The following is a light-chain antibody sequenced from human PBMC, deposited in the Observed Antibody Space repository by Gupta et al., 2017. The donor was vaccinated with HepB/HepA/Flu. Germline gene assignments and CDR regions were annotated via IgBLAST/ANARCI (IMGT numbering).Light chain of an antibody. J-gene: IGLJ3*02. Sequence: NVILAPPQSVSEAPGKPATIPCTRSSGSIASTYVQWYQQRPGSAPTTVIYEANQRPSGVSDRFSGSIDRSSNSASLTISGLKTEDEANYYCQSYDSSAYWVFGGGTKLTVL. CDR3: QSYDSSAYWV. CDR1: SGSIASTY. V-gene: IGLV6-57*03. CDR2: EAN.